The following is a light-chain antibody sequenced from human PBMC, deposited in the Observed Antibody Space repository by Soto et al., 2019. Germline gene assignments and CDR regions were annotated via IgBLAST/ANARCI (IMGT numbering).Light chain of an antibody. CDR3: QQHQTYPLT. Sequence: DIQMTQSPSTLSASVGDRVTISCRASQNINRFLAWYQQKPGKAPKVVIYKASSLESGVPSRFSGSGSGTEFTLTISSLQPDDFATYHCQQHQTYPLTFGGGTKVEMK. CDR1: QNINRF. J-gene: IGKJ4*01. V-gene: IGKV1-5*03. CDR2: KAS.